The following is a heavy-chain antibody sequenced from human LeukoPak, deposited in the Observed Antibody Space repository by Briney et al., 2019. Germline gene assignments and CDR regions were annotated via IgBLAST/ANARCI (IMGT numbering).Heavy chain of an antibody. J-gene: IGHJ4*02. Sequence: GGSLRLSCAASGFTFSAYAMNWVRQARGKGGEGVSSISGSGGRTYYADSVKGRFTISRDNSKNTLYLQLNGLRAEDTAVYYCAKEREYYDSSGYSGFDYWGQGTLVTVSS. CDR3: AKEREYYDSSGYSGFDY. D-gene: IGHD3-22*01. CDR2: ISGSGGRT. V-gene: IGHV3-23*01. CDR1: GFTFSAYA.